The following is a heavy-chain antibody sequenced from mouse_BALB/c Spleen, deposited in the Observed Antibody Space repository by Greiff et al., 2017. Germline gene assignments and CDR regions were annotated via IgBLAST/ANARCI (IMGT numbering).Heavy chain of an antibody. V-gene: IGHV2-2*02. CDR2: IWSGGST. D-gene: IGHD1-1*01. CDR3: ARKNYGSDAMDY. J-gene: IGHJ4*01. Sequence: VKVVESGPGLVQPSQSLSITCTVSGFSLTSYGVHWVRQSPGKGLEWLGVIWSGGSTDYNAAFISRLSISKDNSKSQVFFKMNSLQANDTAIYYCARKNYGSDAMDYWGQGTSVTVSS. CDR1: GFSLTSYG.